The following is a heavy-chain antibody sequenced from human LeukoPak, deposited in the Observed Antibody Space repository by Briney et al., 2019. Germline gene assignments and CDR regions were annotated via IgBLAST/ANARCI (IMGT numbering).Heavy chain of an antibody. CDR3: ARSEPKYYDFLYYYYYYMDV. J-gene: IGHJ6*03. V-gene: IGHV1-24*01. CDR1: GYTLTELS. D-gene: IGHD3-3*01. Sequence: ASVKVSCKVSGYTLTELSMHWVRQAPGKGLEWMGGFDPEDGETIYAQKFQGRVTMTEDTSTDTAYMELSSLRSEDTAVYYCARSEPKYYDFLYYYYYYMDVWGKGTTVTVSS. CDR2: FDPEDGET.